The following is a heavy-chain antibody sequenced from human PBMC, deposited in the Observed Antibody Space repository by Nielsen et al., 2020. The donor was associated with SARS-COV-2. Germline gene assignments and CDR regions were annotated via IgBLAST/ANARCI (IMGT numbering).Heavy chain of an antibody. V-gene: IGHV3-21*01. CDR1: GFTFSRYT. CDR2: ITSSSSYI. CDR3: ARDGLTDIYYGMDV. D-gene: IGHD2-21*02. J-gene: IGHJ6*02. Sequence: GESLKISCAASGFTFSRYTMNWVRQAPGKGLEWVSSITSSSSYIYYADSVKGRFTISRDNAKNLLYLQMNSLRAEDTAVYYCARDGLTDIYYGMDVWGQGTTVTVSS.